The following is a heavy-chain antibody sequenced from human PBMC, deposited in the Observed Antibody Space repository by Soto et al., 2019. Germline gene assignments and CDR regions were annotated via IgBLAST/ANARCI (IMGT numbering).Heavy chain of an antibody. CDR2: IHYSGST. D-gene: IGHD4-4*01. V-gene: IGHV4-59*08. J-gene: IGHJ5*02. CDR3: ARHSYYSNRLRFDP. CDR1: GGSITGYY. Sequence: QVQLQESGPGLVQPSETLSLTCTVSGGSITGYYWSWIRQPPGKGPEWIGNIHYSGSTNYNPALKSRVTISVDTSKNQFSLRLSSVTAAETAVYYCARHSYYSNRLRFDPWGQGTLVTVSS.